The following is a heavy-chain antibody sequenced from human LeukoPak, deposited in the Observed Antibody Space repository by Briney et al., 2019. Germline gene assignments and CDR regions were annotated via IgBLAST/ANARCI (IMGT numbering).Heavy chain of an antibody. CDR3: VRDTTTVTTRAFDI. CDR2: IGTSTTTI. Sequence: PGGSLRLSCAASGFTFSGYTMNWVRQAPGKGLEWVSYIGTSTTTIYYADSVRGRFTISRDNAKSSLYLQMNSLRAEDTAVYYCVRDTTTVTTRAFDIWGQGTMVTVSS. J-gene: IGHJ3*02. D-gene: IGHD4-17*01. V-gene: IGHV3-48*01. CDR1: GFTFSGYT.